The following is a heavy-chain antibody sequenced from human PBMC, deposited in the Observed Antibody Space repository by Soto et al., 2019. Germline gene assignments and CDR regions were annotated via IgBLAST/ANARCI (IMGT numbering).Heavy chain of an antibody. V-gene: IGHV3-64*01. Sequence: EVQLVESRGGLVQPGGSLRLSCAASGFTFSSHGMHWVRQAPGKELEYVSGISRDGGSTYYANSVKDRFIISRDTSKNTLYLQMGSLRAEDMAVYFCARGGSSWFSSRIDFWGQGTMVTVSS. CDR2: ISRDGGST. J-gene: IGHJ3*01. CDR1: GFTFSSHG. CDR3: ARGGSSWFSSRIDF. D-gene: IGHD6-13*01.